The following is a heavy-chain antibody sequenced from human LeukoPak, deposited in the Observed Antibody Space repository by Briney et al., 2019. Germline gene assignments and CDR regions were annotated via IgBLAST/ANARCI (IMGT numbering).Heavy chain of an antibody. D-gene: IGHD3-22*01. CDR1: GFTFSNHS. CDR3: ARGAYVGGSSGYYPI. J-gene: IGHJ3*01. CDR2: ISGSGGSA. V-gene: IGHV3-23*01. Sequence: GGSLRLSCAGSGFTFSNHSMSWVRQAPGKGLEWLSSISGSGGSAYYADSVKGRFTISRDNSKNTLYLQMNSLRAEDTAVYYCARGAYVGGSSGYYPIWGRGTMVTVSS.